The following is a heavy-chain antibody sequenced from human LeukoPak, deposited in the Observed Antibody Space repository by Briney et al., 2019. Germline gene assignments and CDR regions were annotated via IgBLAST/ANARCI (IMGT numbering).Heavy chain of an antibody. V-gene: IGHV4-34*01. J-gene: IGHJ3*02. CDR3: ARLWGWLQSKSAFDI. CDR1: GGSFSGYY. D-gene: IGHD5-24*01. Sequence: SETLSLTCAVYGGSFSGYYWSWIRQPPGKGLEWIGEINHSGSTNYNPSLKSRVTISVDTSKNQFSLKLSSVTAADTAVYYCARLWGWLQSKSAFDIWGQGTMVAVSS. CDR2: INHSGST.